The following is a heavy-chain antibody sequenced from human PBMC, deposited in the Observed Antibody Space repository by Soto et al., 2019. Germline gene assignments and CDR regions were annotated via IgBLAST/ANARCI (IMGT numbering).Heavy chain of an antibody. V-gene: IGHV4-34*01. CDR2: INHSGST. J-gene: IGHJ5*02. CDR3: ARGRDYDFWSGYYTYNWFDP. CDR1: GGSFSGYY. D-gene: IGHD3-3*01. Sequence: TLSLTCAVYGGSFSGYYWSGIRQPPGKGLEWIGEINHSGSTNYNPSLKSRVTISVDTSKNQFSLKLSSVTAADTAVYYCARGRDYDFWSGYYTYNWFDPWGQGTLVTVSS.